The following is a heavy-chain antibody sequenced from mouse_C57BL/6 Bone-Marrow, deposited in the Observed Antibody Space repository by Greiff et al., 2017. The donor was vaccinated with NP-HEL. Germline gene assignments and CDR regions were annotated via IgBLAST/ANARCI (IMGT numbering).Heavy chain of an antibody. J-gene: IGHJ1*03. Sequence: VQLQQSGPELVKPGASVKLSCKASGYTFTSYDINWVKQRPGQGLEWIGWIYPRDGSTKYNEKFKGKATLTVDTSSSTAYMELHSLTSEDSAVYFCARPDGYPYWYFDVWGTGTTVTVSS. CDR2: IYPRDGST. CDR1: GYTFTSYD. V-gene: IGHV1-85*01. CDR3: ARPDGYPYWYFDV. D-gene: IGHD2-3*01.